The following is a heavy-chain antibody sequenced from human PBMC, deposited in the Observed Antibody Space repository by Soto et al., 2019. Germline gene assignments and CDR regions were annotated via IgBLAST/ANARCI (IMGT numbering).Heavy chain of an antibody. CDR3: AREKSSYGMDV. CDR1: GYTFTSYD. J-gene: IGHJ6*02. V-gene: IGHV1-8*01. Sequence: QVQLVQSGAEVKKPGAAVKVSCKASGYTFTSYDINWVRQATGQGPEWMRWMNPNSGNTGYAQKYQGRVTKTRNTTMSTAYMKLSSLRSDDTAVYYRAREKSSYGMDVWGRGTPAKVSS. CDR2: MNPNSGNT.